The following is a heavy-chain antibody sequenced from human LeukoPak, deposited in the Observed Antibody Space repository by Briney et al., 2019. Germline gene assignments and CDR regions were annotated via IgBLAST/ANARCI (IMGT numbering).Heavy chain of an antibody. CDR1: GFTFSSYA. CDR2: TGSTGVST. D-gene: IGHD2-2*01. CDR3: AKDPGVVPAHYFDY. V-gene: IGHV3-23*01. J-gene: IGHJ4*02. Sequence: GGSLRLSCTASGFTFSSYAMSWVRQAPGKGLEWVSGTGSTGVSTFYADSVKGRFTVSRDNSKNTLSLQMNSLRAEDTAVYYCAKDPGVVPAHYFDYWGQGTLVTVSS.